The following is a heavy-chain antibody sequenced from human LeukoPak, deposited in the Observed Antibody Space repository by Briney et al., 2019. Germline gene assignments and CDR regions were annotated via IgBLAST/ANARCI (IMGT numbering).Heavy chain of an antibody. CDR3: ARKLRYYYGMDV. CDR1: GGSLSSSSYY. J-gene: IGHJ6*02. CDR2: IYYSGST. V-gene: IGHV4-39*07. Sequence: SETLSLTCTVSGGSLSSSSYYWDWIRQPPGKGLEWIGSIYYSGSTYYNPSLKSRVTISVDTSKNQFSLKLSSVTAADTAVYYCARKLRYYYGMDVWGQGTTVTVSS. D-gene: IGHD5-12*01.